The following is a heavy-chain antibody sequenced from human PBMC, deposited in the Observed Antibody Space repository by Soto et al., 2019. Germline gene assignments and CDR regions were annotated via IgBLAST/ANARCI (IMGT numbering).Heavy chain of an antibody. V-gene: IGHV3-7*03. D-gene: IGHD3-16*01. J-gene: IGHJ4*02. CDR1: GFTFSSYW. CDR3: ARAGTPVGDLAKY. Sequence: GGSLRLSCAASGFTFSSYWMSWVRQAPGKGLEWVDNIKQDGSEKYYVDSVKGRFTISRDNTKNSLYLQMNSQRAEDTAVYYCARAGTPVGDLAKYWGQGTLGTVSS. CDR2: IKQDGSEK.